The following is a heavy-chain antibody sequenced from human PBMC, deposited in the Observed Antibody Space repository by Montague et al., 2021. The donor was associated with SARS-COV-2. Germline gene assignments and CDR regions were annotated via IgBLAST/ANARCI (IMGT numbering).Heavy chain of an antibody. J-gene: IGHJ3*02. D-gene: IGHD5-18*01. CDR1: GCSISRSY. V-gene: IGHV4-59*01. Sequence: SETLSLTCTVSGCSISRSYWSWIRQPPGKGLEWIGYIYYSRSTNYNPSLKSRVTISLDASKNQFSLKLNSVTAADTAVHYCARGSYGPDASDIWGQGTMV. CDR2: IYYSRST. CDR3: ARGSYGPDASDI.